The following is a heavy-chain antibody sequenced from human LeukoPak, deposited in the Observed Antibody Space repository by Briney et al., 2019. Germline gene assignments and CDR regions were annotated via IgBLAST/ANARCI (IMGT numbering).Heavy chain of an antibody. V-gene: IGHV3-30*02. Sequence: GGSLRLSCAASGFTFSSYGMHWVRQAPGKGLEWVAFIRYDGSNKYYADSVKGRFTISRDNSKNTLYLQMNSLRAEDTAVYYCAKDNTWGNWNYFAFDIWGQGTMVTVSS. J-gene: IGHJ3*02. CDR1: GFTFSSYG. D-gene: IGHD1-7*01. CDR3: AKDNTWGNWNYFAFDI. CDR2: IRYDGSNK.